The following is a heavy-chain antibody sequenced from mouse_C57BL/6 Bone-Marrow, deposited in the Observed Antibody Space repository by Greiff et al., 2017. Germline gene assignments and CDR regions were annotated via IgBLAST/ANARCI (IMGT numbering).Heavy chain of an antibody. Sequence: VQLQQSGAELVRPGASVKLSCTASGFNIKDDYMHWVKQRPEQGLEWIGWIDPENGDTEYASKFQGKATITADTSSNTAYLQLSILTSEDTAVYYCTTRYYGSSPFAYWGQGTLVTVSA. J-gene: IGHJ3*01. CDR1: GFNIKDDY. CDR2: IDPENGDT. CDR3: TTRYYGSSPFAY. D-gene: IGHD1-1*01. V-gene: IGHV14-4*01.